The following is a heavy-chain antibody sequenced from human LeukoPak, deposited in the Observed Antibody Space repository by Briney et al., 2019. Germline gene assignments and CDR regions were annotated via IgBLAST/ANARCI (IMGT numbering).Heavy chain of an antibody. CDR3: ARDQYYEVSTYYEIDY. D-gene: IGHD3-22*01. CDR2: IYTRGFT. V-gene: IGHV4-4*07. Sequence: SSETLSLTCTVSGGSITTYYWSWVRQAAGKGLEWIGRIYTRGFTNYNPSLKTRVTMSVDTSKNQLSLELTAVTAADTAVYYCARDQYYEVSTYYEIDYWGQGTLVTVSS. CDR1: GGSITTYY. J-gene: IGHJ4*02.